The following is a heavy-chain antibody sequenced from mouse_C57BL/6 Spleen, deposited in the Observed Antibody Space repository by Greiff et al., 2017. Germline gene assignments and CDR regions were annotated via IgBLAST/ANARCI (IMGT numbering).Heavy chain of an antibody. D-gene: IGHD1-1*01. V-gene: IGHV5-17*01. CDR1: GFTFSDYG. CDR3: ARGGSYCYGIAMDY. J-gene: IGHJ4*01. CDR2: ISSGSSTI. Sequence: EVQGVESGGGLVKPGGSLKLSCAASGFTFSDYGMHWVRQAPEKGLEWVAYISSGSSTIYYADTVKGRFTISRDNAKNTLFLQMTSLRSEDTAMYYCARGGSYCYGIAMDYWCQGTSVTVSS.